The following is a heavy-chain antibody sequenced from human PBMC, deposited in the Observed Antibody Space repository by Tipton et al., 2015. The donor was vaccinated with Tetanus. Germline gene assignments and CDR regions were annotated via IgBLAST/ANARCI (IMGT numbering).Heavy chain of an antibody. D-gene: IGHD6-19*01. CDR2: ISWNSGSI. V-gene: IGHV3-9*01. CDR1: GFTFDDYA. J-gene: IGHJ3*02. CDR3: AKKVSYSSGWFDAFDI. Sequence: SLRLSCAASGFTFDDYAMHWVRQAPGKGLEWVSGISWNSGSIGYADSVKGRFTISRDNAKNSLYLQMNSLRAEDTALYYCAKKVSYSSGWFDAFDIWGQGTMVTVSS.